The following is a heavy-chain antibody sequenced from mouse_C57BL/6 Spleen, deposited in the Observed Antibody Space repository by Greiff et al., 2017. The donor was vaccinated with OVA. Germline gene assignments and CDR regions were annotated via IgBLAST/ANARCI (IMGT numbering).Heavy chain of an antibody. Sequence: EVQVVESGGDLVKPGGSLKLSCAASGFTFSSYGMSWVRQTPDKRLEWVATISSGGSYTYYPDSVKGRFTISRDNAKNTLYLQMSSLKSEDTAMYYCASLTGTGAMDYWGQGTSVTVSS. D-gene: IGHD4-1*01. J-gene: IGHJ4*01. V-gene: IGHV5-6*01. CDR3: ASLTGTGAMDY. CDR1: GFTFSSYG. CDR2: ISSGGSYT.